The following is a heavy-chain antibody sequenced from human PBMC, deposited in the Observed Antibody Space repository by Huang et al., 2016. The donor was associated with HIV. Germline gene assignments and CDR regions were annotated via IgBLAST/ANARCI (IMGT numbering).Heavy chain of an antibody. V-gene: IGHV1-69*01. CDR3: AMSLRYQYDSRSYWGRYFDY. Sequence: QVQLEQSGPAVRKPGSSVKVSCQASGGSFRDQMRSWVRQAPGQRFAWMGGILPGFRARADAQKFKCRVTMTADESTATIDMELNSLTYEDTAVYYCAMSLRYQYDSRSYWGRYFDYWGQGTLVTVSS. D-gene: IGHD3-16*01. J-gene: IGHJ4*02. CDR2: ILPGFRAR. CDR1: GGSFRDQM.